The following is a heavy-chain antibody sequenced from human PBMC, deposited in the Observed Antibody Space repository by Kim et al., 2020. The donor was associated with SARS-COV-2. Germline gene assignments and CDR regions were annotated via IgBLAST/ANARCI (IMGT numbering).Heavy chain of an antibody. CDR3: ARMVDPLIVVVPAAHVDAFDI. CDR1: GFTFSSYS. V-gene: IGHV3-48*02. J-gene: IGHJ3*02. Sequence: GGSLRLSCAASGFTFSSYSMNWVRQAPGKGLEWVSYISSSSSTIYYADSVKGRFTISRDNAKNSLYLQMNSLRDEDTAVYYCARMVDPLIVVVPAAHVDAFDIWGQGTMVTVSS. CDR2: ISSSSSTI. D-gene: IGHD2-2*01.